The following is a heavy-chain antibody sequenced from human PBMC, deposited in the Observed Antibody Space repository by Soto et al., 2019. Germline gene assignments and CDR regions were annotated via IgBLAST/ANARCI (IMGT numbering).Heavy chain of an antibody. D-gene: IGHD6-19*01. V-gene: IGHV3-48*03. CDR1: GFDFSSFE. J-gene: IGHJ4*02. Sequence: GGSMRLSCVASGFDFSSFEMNWVRQAPGKGLEWVSYLSITDNTIHYADSVKGRFTFSRDYAKNSLYLEMNSLRAEDTAVYYCARDSYSSGWLEYWGQGTLVTVS. CDR3: ARDSYSSGWLEY. CDR2: LSITDNTI.